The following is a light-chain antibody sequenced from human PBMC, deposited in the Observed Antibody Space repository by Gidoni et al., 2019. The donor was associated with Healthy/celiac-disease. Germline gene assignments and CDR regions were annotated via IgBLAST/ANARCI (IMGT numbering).Light chain of an antibody. J-gene: IGKJ1*01. CDR1: QSISSY. CDR3: QQSYSTLEWT. CDR2: AAS. V-gene: IGKV1-39*01. Sequence: DIQMTQSPSSLSASVGDRVTITCRASQSISSYLNWYQQKPGKAPKRLIYAASSLQSGVPSRFSGSGSGTDFTLTISSLQPEDFATYYCQQSYSTLEWTFGQGTKVEIK.